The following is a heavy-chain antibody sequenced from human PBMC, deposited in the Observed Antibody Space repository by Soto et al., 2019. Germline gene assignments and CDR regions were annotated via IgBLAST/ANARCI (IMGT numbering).Heavy chain of an antibody. Sequence: QVRLVQSGAEVKKPGASVKVSCKASGYTFTSYGITWVRQAPGQGLEWMGWISAYNDNTSYAQKHQGRVTMTMETTTSTASMELRSLRSDDTAVYYCARDGGYGSGRHWGQGTLVIVSS. CDR1: GYTFTSYG. CDR3: ARDGGYGSGRH. V-gene: IGHV1-18*01. J-gene: IGHJ4*02. D-gene: IGHD3-10*01. CDR2: ISAYNDNT.